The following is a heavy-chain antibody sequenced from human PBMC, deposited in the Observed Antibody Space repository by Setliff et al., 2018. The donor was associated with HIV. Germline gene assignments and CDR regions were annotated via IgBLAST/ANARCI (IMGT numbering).Heavy chain of an antibody. J-gene: IGHJ6*03. D-gene: IGHD5-12*01. Sequence: GASVKVSCKASGGTFSNYALSWVRQAPGQGLEWMGGIIPILGIANNAQKFQGRVTITADKSTSTAYMELSSLRSEDTAVYYCATNPEMATINYYYYYMDVWGKGTTVTVSS. CDR2: IIPILGIA. CDR1: GGTFSNYA. CDR3: ATNPEMATINYYYYYMDV. V-gene: IGHV1-69*10.